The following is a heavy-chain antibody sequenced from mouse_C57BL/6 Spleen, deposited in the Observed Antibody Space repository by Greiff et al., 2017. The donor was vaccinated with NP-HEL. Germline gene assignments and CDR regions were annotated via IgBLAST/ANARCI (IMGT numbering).Heavy chain of an antibody. CDR3: ARDGSSPYFDV. CDR1: GYSITSGYY. J-gene: IGHJ1*03. Sequence: EVQLQESGPGLVKPSQSLSLTCSVTGYSITSGYYWNWIRQFPGNKLEWMGYISYDGSNNYNPSLKNRISITRDTSKNQFFLKLNSVTTEDTATYYCARDGSSPYFDVWGTGTTVTVSS. D-gene: IGHD1-1*01. CDR2: ISYDGSN. V-gene: IGHV3-6*01.